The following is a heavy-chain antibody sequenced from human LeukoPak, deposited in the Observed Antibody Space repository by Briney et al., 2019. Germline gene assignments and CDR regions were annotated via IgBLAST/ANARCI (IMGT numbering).Heavy chain of an antibody. V-gene: IGHV4-34*01. D-gene: IGHD5-24*01. CDR2: INHSGST. Sequence: SETLSLTCAVYGGSFSGYYWSWIRQPPGKGLEWIGEINHSGSTNYNPSLKSRVTISVDTSKNQFSLKLSSVTAADTAVYYCARDLRRHRDGYKIFDYWGQGTLVTVSS. CDR1: GGSFSGYY. J-gene: IGHJ4*02. CDR3: ARDLRRHRDGYKIFDY.